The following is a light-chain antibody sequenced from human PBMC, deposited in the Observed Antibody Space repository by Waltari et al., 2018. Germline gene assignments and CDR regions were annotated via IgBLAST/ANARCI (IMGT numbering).Light chain of an antibody. Sequence: DIQMTQSPSSLSASVGDRVTITCRASQSISSYLNWYQQKPGKAPKLLIYAASSLQSGVPSRFSGSGSGTDFTLTISSLQPEDFAVYFCHQYNNWPRAFGGGTKVEIK. J-gene: IGKJ4*01. CDR1: QSISSY. CDR2: AAS. V-gene: IGKV1-39*01. CDR3: HQYNNWPRA.